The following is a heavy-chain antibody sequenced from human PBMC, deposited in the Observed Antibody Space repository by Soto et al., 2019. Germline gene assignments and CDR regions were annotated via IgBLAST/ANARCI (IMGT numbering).Heavy chain of an antibody. CDR2: ISYDGSNK. CDR1: GFTFSSYA. V-gene: IGHV3-30-3*01. D-gene: IGHD2-8*01. Sequence: GSLRLSCAASGFTFSSYAMFWVRQAPGKGLEWVAVISYDGSNKYYTDSVKGRFTISRDNSKNTLYLQMNSLRAEDTAVYYCARAGKIILMMYAKNWFDPWGQGTLVTVSS. CDR3: ARAGKIILMMYAKNWFDP. J-gene: IGHJ5*02.